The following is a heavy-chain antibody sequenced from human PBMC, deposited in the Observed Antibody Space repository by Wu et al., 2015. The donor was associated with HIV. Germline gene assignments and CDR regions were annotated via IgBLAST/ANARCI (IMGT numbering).Heavy chain of an antibody. V-gene: IGHV1-18*01. CDR1: GYTFYNYG. CDR2: ISVHNT. J-gene: IGHJ4*02. D-gene: IGHD3-10*01. CDR3: AEGSLSGPGRDSWTR. Sequence: IQLVQSGAEVKKPGTSVKVSCNTFGYTFYNYGISWVRQAPGQGLEWMGWISVHNTNYVKKFQGRFTMTIDTSTSTAYMELRNLRPDDTAEYYCAEGSLSGPGRDSWTRWGQGTLVTVAS.